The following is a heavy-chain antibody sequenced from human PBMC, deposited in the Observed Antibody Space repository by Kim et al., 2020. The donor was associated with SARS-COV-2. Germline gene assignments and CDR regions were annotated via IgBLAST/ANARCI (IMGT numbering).Heavy chain of an antibody. CDR2: ISSSGSTI. D-gene: IGHD2-8*02. CDR1: GFTFSDYY. J-gene: IGHJ4*02. V-gene: IGHV3-11*01. Sequence: GGSLRLSCAASGFTFSDYYMSWIRQAPGKGLEWVSYISSSGSTIYYADSVKGRFTISRDNAKNSLYLQMNSLRAEDTAVYYCYRARGDIVLVVYAIAFFDDWGQGTLVTGYS. CDR3: YRARGDIVLVVYAIAFFDD.